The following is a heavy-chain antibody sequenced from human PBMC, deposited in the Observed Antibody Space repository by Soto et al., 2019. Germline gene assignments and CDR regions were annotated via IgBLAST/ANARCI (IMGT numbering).Heavy chain of an antibody. CDR2: INHSGST. D-gene: IGHD6-13*01. J-gene: IGHJ4*02. Sequence: SSETLSLRCAVYGGAFSGFCWGWIRPPPGKGLEWIGEINHSGSTNYNPSLKSRVTISVDTSKNQFSLKLSSVTAADTAVYYCARLGLYSSSWGRQIDYWGQRTLVTGSS. CDR1: GGAFSGFC. V-gene: IGHV4-34*01. CDR3: ARLGLYSSSWGRQIDY.